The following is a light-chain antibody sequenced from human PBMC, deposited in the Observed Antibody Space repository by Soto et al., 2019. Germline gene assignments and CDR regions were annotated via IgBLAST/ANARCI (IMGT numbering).Light chain of an antibody. CDR1: QSISSY. Sequence: DIQMTQSPSSLSTSVGDRVTITCRASQSISSYLNWYQQKPGNAPKLLIYAASSLHSGVPSRFSVSGSWTDFTPTISSLQPDDFAHSYCQQSFSAPPFTFGQGTKLEIK. CDR2: AAS. J-gene: IGKJ2*01. V-gene: IGKV1-39*01. CDR3: QQSFSAPPFT.